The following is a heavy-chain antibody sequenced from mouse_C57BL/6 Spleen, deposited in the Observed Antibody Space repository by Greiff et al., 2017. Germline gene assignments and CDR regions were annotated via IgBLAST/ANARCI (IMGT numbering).Heavy chain of an antibody. CDR1: GYSFTSYY. V-gene: IGHV1-66*01. CDR3: AKERELGPFAY. D-gene: IGHD4-1*01. J-gene: IGHJ3*01. Sequence: QVQLQQSGPELVKPGASVKISCKASGYSFTSYYIHWVKQRPGPGLEWIGWIYPGSGNTKYTEKFKGKATLTADTSSCTAYMQLSSLTSEDSAVYDCAKERELGPFAYWGQGTLVTVSA. CDR2: IYPGSGNT.